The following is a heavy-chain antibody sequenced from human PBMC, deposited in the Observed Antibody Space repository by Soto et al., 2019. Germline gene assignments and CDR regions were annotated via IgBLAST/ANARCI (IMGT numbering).Heavy chain of an antibody. CDR3: ARGDYKAYYYYGMDV. CDR2: IIPIFGTA. V-gene: IGHV1-69*01. CDR1: GGTFSSYA. D-gene: IGHD4-4*01. J-gene: IGHJ6*02. Sequence: QVQLVQSGAEVKKPGSSVKVSCKASGGTFSSYAISWVRQAPGQGLEWMGGIIPIFGTANYAQKFQGRFTITADESTISDYMELSSLSSEDTAVYYCARGDYKAYYYYGMDVCGQGTTVTFSS.